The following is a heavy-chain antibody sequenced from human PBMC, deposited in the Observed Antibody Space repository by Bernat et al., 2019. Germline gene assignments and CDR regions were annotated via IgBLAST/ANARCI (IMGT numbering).Heavy chain of an antibody. Sequence: EVQLVESGGDLVQPGGSLRLSCAASGFIFSNYWMSWVRQAPGKGLEWVANVKQDESEKYYVDPVNGPFTIPRENANTVIYLQMNSLGGEDTAIYYCARDRWLRGDDYWGQGTLVTVSS. V-gene: IGHV3-7*01. J-gene: IGHJ4*02. D-gene: IGHD5-12*01. CDR2: VKQDESEK. CDR3: ARDRWLRGDDY. CDR1: GFIFSNYW.